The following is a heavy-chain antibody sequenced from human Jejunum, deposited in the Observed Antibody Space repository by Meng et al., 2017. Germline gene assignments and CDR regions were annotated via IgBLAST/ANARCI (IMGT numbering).Heavy chain of an antibody. J-gene: IGHJ4*02. D-gene: IGHD4-11*01. V-gene: IGHV4-34*01. CDR3: ARGNEYSNYGADF. CDR2: INDSGST. Sequence: QVKLQQWGAGLLKPSETLSLTCAVYGGSISDYYWTWIRQPPGKGLEWIGEINDSGSTNYNPSLKSRVTISVDTSKSQFYLRVSSVTAAATAVYYCARGNEYSNYGADFWGQGTLVTVSS. CDR1: GGSISDYY.